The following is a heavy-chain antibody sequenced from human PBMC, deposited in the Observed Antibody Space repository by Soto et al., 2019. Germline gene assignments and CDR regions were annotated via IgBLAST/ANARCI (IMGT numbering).Heavy chain of an antibody. V-gene: IGHV4-4*02. Sequence: QVLLQEPGPGVVKPSGTLSLTCVVSDKSISNDIWWNWVRQPPGQGLEWIGEVLHTKGALYNPALRSGVTVSADLFNSKILLEVHSLGEADTAVYYCARAGSWNLDSWGQGTAVSVSS. D-gene: IGHD1-1*01. CDR3: ARAGSWNLDS. CDR1: DKSISNDIW. J-gene: IGHJ4*02. CDR2: VLHTKGA.